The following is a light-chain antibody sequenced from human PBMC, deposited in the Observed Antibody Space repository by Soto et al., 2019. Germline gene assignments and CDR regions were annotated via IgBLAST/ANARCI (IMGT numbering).Light chain of an antibody. J-gene: IGKJ5*01. CDR1: QSVSSSY. CDR2: GAS. V-gene: IGKV3-20*01. CDR3: QQYGSSEII. Sequence: EIVWTQSPGTLSLSPGERATLSCRASQSVSSSYLAWYQQKPGQAPRLLIYGASSRATGIPDRFSGSGSGTDFTLTISRLEPEDFAVFYCQQYGSSEIIFGQGTRLEIK.